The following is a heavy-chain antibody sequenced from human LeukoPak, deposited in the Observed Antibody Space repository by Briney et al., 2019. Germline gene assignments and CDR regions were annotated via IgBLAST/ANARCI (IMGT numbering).Heavy chain of an antibody. CDR1: GGTFSSYA. J-gene: IGHJ3*02. CDR3: ARGGNRSMDPDDAFDI. D-gene: IGHD4-23*01. Sequence: SVKVSCKASGGTFSSYAISWVRQAPGPGLEWMGGIIPIFGTANYAQKFQGRVTITADKSTSTAYMELSSLRSEDTAVYYCARGGNRSMDPDDAFDIWGKGTMVTVSS. CDR2: IIPIFGTA. V-gene: IGHV1-69*06.